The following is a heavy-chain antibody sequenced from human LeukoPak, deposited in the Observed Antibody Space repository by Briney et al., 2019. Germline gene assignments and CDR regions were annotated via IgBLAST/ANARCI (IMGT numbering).Heavy chain of an antibody. CDR3: ARHPFIASRPNNWFDP. CDR1: GYTFTNYW. Sequence: GESLKISCKGSGYTFTNYWIAWLRQMPGKGLEWMGITYPGDSDARYSPSFQGQVTISADKSISTAFLQWSSLKASDTAMYYCARHPFIASRPNNWFDPWGQGTLVTVSS. D-gene: IGHD6-6*01. J-gene: IGHJ5*02. CDR2: TYPGDSDA. V-gene: IGHV5-51*01.